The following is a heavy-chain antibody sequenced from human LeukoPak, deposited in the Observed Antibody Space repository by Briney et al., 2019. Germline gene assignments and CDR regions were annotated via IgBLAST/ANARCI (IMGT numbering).Heavy chain of an antibody. CDR3: AREGQLGNDALDI. Sequence: SQTLSLTCAISGDSVSGNTAAWNWIRQSPSRGLEWLGRPYYRSEWYNDYAVSMKSRITVNPDTSKNHFSLHLNSVTPEDTALYYCAREGQLGNDALDIWGQGTLVTVSS. CDR2: PYYRSEWYN. V-gene: IGHV6-1*01. J-gene: IGHJ3*02. D-gene: IGHD1-1*01. CDR1: GDSVSGNTAA.